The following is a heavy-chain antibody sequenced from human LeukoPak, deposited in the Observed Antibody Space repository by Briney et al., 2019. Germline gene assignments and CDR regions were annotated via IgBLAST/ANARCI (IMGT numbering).Heavy chain of an antibody. CDR1: GFTFSSYS. Sequence: PGVSLRLSCAASGFTFSSYSMNWVRQAPGKGLEWVSSISSSSSYIYYADSVKGRFTISRDNAKNSLYLQMNSLRAEDTAVYYCAGDRIVGAKPHYWGQGALVTVSS. D-gene: IGHD1-26*01. CDR3: AGDRIVGAKPHY. J-gene: IGHJ4*02. CDR2: ISSSSSYI. V-gene: IGHV3-21*01.